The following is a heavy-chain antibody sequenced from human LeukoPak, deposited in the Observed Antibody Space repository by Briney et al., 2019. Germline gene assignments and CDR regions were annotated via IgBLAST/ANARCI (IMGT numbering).Heavy chain of an antibody. V-gene: IGHV3-23*01. D-gene: IGHD3-22*01. CDR3: AKPSRYYYDSSEDAFDI. CDR2: ISGSGGST. Sequence: PGGSLRLSCAASGFTVSSNYMSWVRQAPGKGLEWVSAISGSGGSTYYADSVKGRFTISRDNSKNTLYLQMNSLRAEDTAVYYCAKPSRYYYDSSEDAFDIWGQGTMVTVSS. J-gene: IGHJ3*02. CDR1: GFTVSSNY.